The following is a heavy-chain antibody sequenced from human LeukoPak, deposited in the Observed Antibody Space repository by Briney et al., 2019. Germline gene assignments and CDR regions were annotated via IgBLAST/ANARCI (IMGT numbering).Heavy chain of an antibody. CDR1: GYIFTTYF. CDR3: AREVGYDILTGYQDY. V-gene: IGHV1-2*02. J-gene: IGHJ4*02. Sequence: ASVKVSCKASGYIFTTYFIHWVRQAPGQGLEWMGWTNLNNGDTNYVQKFQGRVTMTRDTSISTAYMELTRLRSDDTAVYYCAREVGYDILTGYQDYWGQGTLVTVSS. D-gene: IGHD3-9*01. CDR2: TNLNNGDT.